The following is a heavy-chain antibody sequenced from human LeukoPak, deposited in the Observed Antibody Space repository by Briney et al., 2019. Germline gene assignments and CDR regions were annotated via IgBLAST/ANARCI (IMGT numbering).Heavy chain of an antibody. CDR2: ISYDGSNK. V-gene: IGHV3-30-3*01. J-gene: IGHJ4*02. CDR3: ATDRNSGKYYDY. Sequence: GGSLRLSCAASGFTFSSYAMHWVRQAPGKGLEWVAVISYDGSNKYYADSVKGRFTVSRDNAKNTLYLQMNSLRAEDTAVYYCATDRNSGKYYDYWGQGTLVTVSS. D-gene: IGHD1-26*01. CDR1: GFTFSSYA.